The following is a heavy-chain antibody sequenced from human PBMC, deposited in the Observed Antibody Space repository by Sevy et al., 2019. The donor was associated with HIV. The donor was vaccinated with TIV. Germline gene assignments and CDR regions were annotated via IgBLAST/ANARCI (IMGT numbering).Heavy chain of an antibody. V-gene: IGHV4-59*13. Sequence: SETLSLTCTVSGGSISSYYWSWIRQPPGKRLEWIGYIYYSGSTNYNPSLKSRVTISVDTSKNQFSLKLSFVPAADTAVYYCASVLLWFGESDAFDIWGQGTMVTVSS. D-gene: IGHD3-10*01. CDR1: GGSISSYY. CDR2: IYYSGST. J-gene: IGHJ3*02. CDR3: ASVLLWFGESDAFDI.